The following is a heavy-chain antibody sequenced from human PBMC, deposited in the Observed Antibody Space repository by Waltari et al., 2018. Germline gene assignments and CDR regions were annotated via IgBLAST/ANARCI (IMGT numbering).Heavy chain of an antibody. D-gene: IGHD3-10*01. J-gene: IGHJ4*02. V-gene: IGHV3-7*01. CDR2: INPDGSHK. CDR3: TTLARGESGDY. Sequence: EVQLVESGGGLVQPGGSLRLSCAASGFTFNTYWMKWIRQAPGNGLEWVANINPDGSHKFYVDSVKGRFTVSRDNAQNSLYLQMNNLRAEDTAVYYCTTLARGESGDYWGQGTLVTVSS. CDR1: GFTFNTYW.